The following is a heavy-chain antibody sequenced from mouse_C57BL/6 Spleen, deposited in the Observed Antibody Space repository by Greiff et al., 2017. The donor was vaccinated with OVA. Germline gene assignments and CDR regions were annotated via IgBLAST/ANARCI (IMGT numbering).Heavy chain of an antibody. V-gene: IGHV7-3*01. CDR2: IRNKANGYTT. J-gene: IGHJ4*01. CDR3: ARYGSDYAMDY. CDR1: GFTFTDYY. Sequence: EVKVEESGGGLVQPGGSLSLSCAASGFTFTDYYMSWVRQPPGKALEWLGFIRNKANGYTTEYSASVKGRFTISRDNSQSILYLQMNALRAEDSATYYCARYGSDYAMDYWGQGTSVTVSS.